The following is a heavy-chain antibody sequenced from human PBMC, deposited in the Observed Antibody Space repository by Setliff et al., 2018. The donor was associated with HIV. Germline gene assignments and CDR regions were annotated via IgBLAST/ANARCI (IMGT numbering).Heavy chain of an antibody. CDR2: IWYDGSNK. D-gene: IGHD5-18*01. J-gene: IGHJ1*01. V-gene: IGHV3-33*03. CDR3: AKDRTAMAPEYFQH. CDR1: EFTFSSNG. Sequence: GESLKISCAASEFTFSSNGMHWVRQAPGKGLEWVAVIWYDGSNKYYADSVKGRFTISRDNSKNTLYLQMNSLRAEDTAVYYCAKDRTAMAPEYFQHWGQGTLVTVSS.